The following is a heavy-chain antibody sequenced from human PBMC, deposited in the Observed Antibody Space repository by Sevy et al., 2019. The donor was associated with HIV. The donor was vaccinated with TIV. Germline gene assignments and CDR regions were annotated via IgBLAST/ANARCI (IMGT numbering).Heavy chain of an antibody. CDR3: AHRPFEYSSSENPNDWFDP. CDR2: ISWNDDK. D-gene: IGHD6-6*01. J-gene: IGHJ5*02. CDR1: GFSLSTSGVG. Sequence: SGPTLVNPTQTLTLTCTFSGFSLSTSGVGVGWIRQPPGKALEWLALISWNDDKRYSPSLKSRLTITKDTSKNQVVLTMTNMDPVDTATYYCAHRPFEYSSSENPNDWFDPWGQGTLVTVSS. V-gene: IGHV2-5*01.